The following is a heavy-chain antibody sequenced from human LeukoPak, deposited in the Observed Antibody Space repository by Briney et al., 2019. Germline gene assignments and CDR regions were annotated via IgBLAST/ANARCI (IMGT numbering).Heavy chain of an antibody. J-gene: IGHJ6*02. V-gene: IGHV4-59*01. Sequence: TSETLSLTCTVSGGSISSYYWSWIRQPPGKGLEWLGYIYYSGSTNYNPSLKSRVTISVDTSKNQFSLKLSSVTAADTAVYYCARDSSSTYYYYGMDVWGQGTTVTVSS. CDR3: ARDSSSTYYYYGMDV. D-gene: IGHD6-13*01. CDR2: IYYSGST. CDR1: GGSISSYY.